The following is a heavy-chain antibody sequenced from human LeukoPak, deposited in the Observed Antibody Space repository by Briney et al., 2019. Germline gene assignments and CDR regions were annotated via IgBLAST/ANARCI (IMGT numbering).Heavy chain of an antibody. CDR1: GFTFSDYY. J-gene: IGHJ4*02. CDR3: ARGDWYSFDY. V-gene: IGHV3-11*01. CDR2: ISSSGSAI. Sequence: GRSLRLSCAASGFTFSDYYMNWIRQAPEKGLEWVSYISSSGSAIHYADSVKGRFTISRDNAKNSLFLQMNSLRAEDTAVYYCARGDWYSFDYWGQGALVTVSS. D-gene: IGHD3-9*01.